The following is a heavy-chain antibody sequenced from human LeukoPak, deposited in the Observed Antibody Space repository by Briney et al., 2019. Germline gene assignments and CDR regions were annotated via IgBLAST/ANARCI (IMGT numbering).Heavy chain of an antibody. CDR2: IRYDGSNK. Sequence: TGGSLRLSCAASGFTFSSYGMHWVRQAPGKGLEWVAFIRYDGSNKYYADSVKGRFTISRDNSKNTLYLQMNSLRAEDTAVYYCAKGGYCSGGTCYSVDWGQGTLVTVSS. J-gene: IGHJ4*02. CDR3: AKGGYCSGGTCYSVD. CDR1: GFTFSSYG. D-gene: IGHD2-15*01. V-gene: IGHV3-30*02.